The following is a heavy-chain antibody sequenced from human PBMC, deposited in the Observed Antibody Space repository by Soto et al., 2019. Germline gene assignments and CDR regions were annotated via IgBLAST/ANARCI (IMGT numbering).Heavy chain of an antibody. V-gene: IGHV1-69*01. D-gene: IGHD3-22*01. Sequence: QVQLVQSGAEVKKPGSSVKVSCKASGGTFSSYAISWVRQAPGQGLEWMGGIIPIFGTANYAQKFQGRVTITADESTSTAYMGLSSLRSEDTAVYYCARGDAYYYDSSGSYYYYGMDVWGQGTTVTVSS. CDR2: IIPIFGTA. CDR3: ARGDAYYYDSSGSYYYYGMDV. CDR1: GGTFSSYA. J-gene: IGHJ6*02.